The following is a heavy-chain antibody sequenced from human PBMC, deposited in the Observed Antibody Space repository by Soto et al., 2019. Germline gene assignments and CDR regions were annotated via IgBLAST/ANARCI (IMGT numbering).Heavy chain of an antibody. V-gene: IGHV1-24*01. CDR1: RYTLSISV. Sequence: ASVKVSSTFSRYTLSISVIDGLRQAPGKGLEWMGGFDPEDGETIYAQKFQGRVTMTEDTSTDTAYMELSSLRSEDTAVYYCATPYLMLGIAEGGTFDAFDFWCLGTMVTVS. D-gene: IGHD6-13*01. CDR3: ATPYLMLGIAEGGTFDAFDF. J-gene: IGHJ3*01. CDR2: FDPEDGET.